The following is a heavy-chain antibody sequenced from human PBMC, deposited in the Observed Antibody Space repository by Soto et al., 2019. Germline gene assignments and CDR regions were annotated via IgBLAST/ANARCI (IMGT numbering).Heavy chain of an antibody. CDR2: ISSSSSTI. D-gene: IGHD6-19*01. J-gene: IGHJ6*02. V-gene: IGHV3-48*02. CDR3: ARDYYSSGWYNKPHYYGMDV. Sequence: PGGSLRLSCAASGFTFSSYSMNWVRQAPGKGLEWVSYISSSSSTIYYADSVKGRFTISRDNAKNSLYLQMNSLRDEDTAVYYCARDYYSSGWYNKPHYYGMDVWGQGTTVTVSS. CDR1: GFTFSSYS.